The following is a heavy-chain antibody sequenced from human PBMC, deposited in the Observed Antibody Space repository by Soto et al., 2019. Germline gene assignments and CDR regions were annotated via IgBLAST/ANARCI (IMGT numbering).Heavy chain of an antibody. J-gene: IGHJ6*04. CDR3: ARARPTGGHYYYYGMDV. D-gene: IGHD2-15*01. CDR1: GYTFTGYY. V-gene: IGHV1-2*04. Sequence: ASVKVSCKASGYTFTGYYMHWVRQAPGQGLEWMGWINPNSGGTNYAQKFQGWVTMTRDTSISTAYMELSRLRSDDTAVYYCARARPTGGHYYYYGMDVWGEGTTVTVPS. CDR2: INPNSGGT.